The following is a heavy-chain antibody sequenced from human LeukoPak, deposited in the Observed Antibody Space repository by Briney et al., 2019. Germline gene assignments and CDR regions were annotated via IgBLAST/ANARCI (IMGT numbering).Heavy chain of an antibody. D-gene: IGHD3-9*01. Sequence: SETLSLTCTVSGGSISSGSYYWSWIRQPAGKGLEWIGRIYTSGSTNYNPSLKSRVTISVDTSKNQFSLKLSSVTAADTAVYYCARDPYYDILTGNQGGYYMDVWGKGTTVTVSS. CDR2: IYTSGST. CDR1: GGSISSGSYY. CDR3: ARDPYYDILTGNQGGYYMDV. J-gene: IGHJ6*03. V-gene: IGHV4-61*02.